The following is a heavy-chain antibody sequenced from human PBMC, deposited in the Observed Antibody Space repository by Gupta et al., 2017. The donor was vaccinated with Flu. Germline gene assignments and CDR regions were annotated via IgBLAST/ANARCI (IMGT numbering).Heavy chain of an antibody. CDR1: GFTFGVYA. D-gene: IGHD3-10*01. CDR2: SRSKAYGGKT. V-gene: IGHV3-49*04. CDR3: TRDGDGSGDTIAN. Sequence: EVQLVDSCGGLVQPGRSLRLSCTASGFTFGVYAMRWVRQVPGKGLEGVGFSRSKAYGGKTEDAAAVTGRFTISRDDAKSIAYLQMKRVKTEETAVYYCTRDGDGSGDTIANGGQGTMVTVSS. J-gene: IGHJ4*02.